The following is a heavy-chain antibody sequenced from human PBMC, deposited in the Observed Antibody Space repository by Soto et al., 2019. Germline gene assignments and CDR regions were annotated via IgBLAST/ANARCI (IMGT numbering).Heavy chain of an antibody. CDR1: GFTFSSYS. CDR2: ISSSSSYI. Sequence: GGSLRLSCAASGFTFSSYSMNWVRQAPGKGLEWVSSISSSSSYIYYADSVKGRFTISRDNAKNSLYLQMNSLRAEDTAVYYCARGEDQTGAPVQLERRRGAAFDIWGQGTMVTVSS. CDR3: ARGEDQTGAPVQLERRRGAAFDI. V-gene: IGHV3-21*01. J-gene: IGHJ3*02. D-gene: IGHD1-1*01.